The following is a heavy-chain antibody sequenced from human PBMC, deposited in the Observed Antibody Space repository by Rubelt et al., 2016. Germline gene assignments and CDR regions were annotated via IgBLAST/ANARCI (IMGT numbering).Heavy chain of an antibody. J-gene: IGHJ6*02. CDR2: ISSGSTYI. CDR3: ARGLMAAPTGYGMDV. Sequence: GEGLEWVSSISSGSTYIYHADSVKGRFTISRDNAKNSLYLQMNSLRAEDTAVYYCARGLMAAPTGYGMDVWGQGTTVTVS. D-gene: IGHD2-15*01. V-gene: IGHV3-21*01.